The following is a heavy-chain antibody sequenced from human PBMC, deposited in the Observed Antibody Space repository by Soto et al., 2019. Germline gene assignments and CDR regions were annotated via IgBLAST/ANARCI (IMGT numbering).Heavy chain of an antibody. J-gene: IGHJ5*02. D-gene: IGHD4-17*01. CDR1: EFSFSSYD. CDR2: ISASGRNI. CDR3: ARDVASGYGEYGSDWFDP. V-gene: IGHV3-48*03. Sequence: EVHLVESGGGVVQSGGSLRLSCVASEFSFSSYDMNWVRQAPGQGLEWISHISASGRNINYADSVKGRFTISRDKSKKSLFLQMDSLRVEDTARYYCARDVASGYGEYGSDWFDPWGQGTLVTVSS.